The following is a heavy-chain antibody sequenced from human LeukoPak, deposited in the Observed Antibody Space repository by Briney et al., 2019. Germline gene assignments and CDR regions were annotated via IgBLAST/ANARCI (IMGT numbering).Heavy chain of an antibody. CDR2: INPNSGGT. CDR1: GGTFSSYA. Sequence: ASVKVSCKASGGTFSSYAISWVRHAPGQGLEWMGWINPNSGGTNYAQKFQGRVTMTRDTSISTAYMELSRLRSDDTAVYYCASQQQLVFMNPTREVWFDYWGQGTLVTVSS. V-gene: IGHV1-2*02. CDR3: ASQQQLVFMNPTREVWFDY. D-gene: IGHD6-13*01. J-gene: IGHJ4*02.